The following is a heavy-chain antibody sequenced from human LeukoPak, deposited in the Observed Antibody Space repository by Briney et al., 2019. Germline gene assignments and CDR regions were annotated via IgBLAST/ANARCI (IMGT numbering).Heavy chain of an antibody. V-gene: IGHV4-61*02. CDR3: ASSEKDEVLRFLEWSPGFDY. J-gene: IGHJ4*02. CDR2: IYTSGST. D-gene: IGHD3-3*01. CDR1: GASISSGNNY. Sequence: SETLSLTCTVSGASISSGNNYWSWIRQPAGKGLEWLGRIYTSGSTNYNPSLKSRVTISVDTSKNQFSLKLSSLTAADSAVYYCASSEKDEVLRFLEWSPGFDYWGQGTLVTVSS.